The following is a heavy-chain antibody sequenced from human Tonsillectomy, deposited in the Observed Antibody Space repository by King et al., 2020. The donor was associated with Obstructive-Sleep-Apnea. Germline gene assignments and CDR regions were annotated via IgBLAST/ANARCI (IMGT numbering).Heavy chain of an antibody. J-gene: IGHJ5*02. Sequence: EQLVQSGGDLVQPGGSLRLSCAASGFTFNYYWMSWVRQAPGEGLEWVASLNQDGSERYYVDSVKGRLTISRDNAKNSVYLQMDSLRVEDTAVYYCARAGYSSSWSLGQGTLVTVSS. V-gene: IGHV3-7*03. CDR1: GFTFNYYW. CDR2: LNQDGSER. D-gene: IGHD6-13*01. CDR3: ARAGYSSSWS.